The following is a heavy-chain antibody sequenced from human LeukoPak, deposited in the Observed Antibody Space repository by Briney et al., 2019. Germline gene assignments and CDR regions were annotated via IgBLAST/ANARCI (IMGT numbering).Heavy chain of an antibody. J-gene: IGHJ4*02. D-gene: IGHD6-13*01. V-gene: IGHV7-4-1*02. CDR3: ARDPLRIAAAGTRVAPGDY. CDR1: GYTFTSYA. Sequence: ASVKVSCKASGYTFTSYAMNWVRQASGQGLEWMGWINTNTGNPTYAQGFTGRFVFSLDTSVSTAYLQISSLKAEDTAVYYCARDPLRIAAAGTRVAPGDYWGQGTLVTVSS. CDR2: INTNTGNP.